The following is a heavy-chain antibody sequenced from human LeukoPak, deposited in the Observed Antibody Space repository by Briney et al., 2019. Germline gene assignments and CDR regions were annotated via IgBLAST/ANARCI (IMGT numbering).Heavy chain of an antibody. Sequence: GGSLRLSCAASGFTFSSYWMHWVRQAPGKGLVWVSRINTDGSSTSYADSVKGRFTISRDNAKNTLYLQMNGLRAEDTAVYYCARDYYDSSGYYYGAYWGQGTLVTVSS. CDR1: GFTFSSYW. V-gene: IGHV3-74*01. J-gene: IGHJ4*02. D-gene: IGHD3-22*01. CDR3: ARDYYDSSGYYYGAY. CDR2: INTDGSST.